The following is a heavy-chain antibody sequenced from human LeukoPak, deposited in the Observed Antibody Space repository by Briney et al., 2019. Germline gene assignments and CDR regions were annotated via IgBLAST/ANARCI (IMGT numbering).Heavy chain of an antibody. CDR3: ARERYYDFWSGYYPYYYYYGMDV. J-gene: IGHJ6*02. CDR1: GYTFTSYD. Sequence: ASVKVSCKASGYTFTSYDINWVRQATGQGLEWMGWMNPNSGNTGYAQKFQDRVTMTRNTSISTAYMELSSLRSEDTAVYYCARERYYDFWSGYYPYYYYYGMDVWGQGTTVTVSS. CDR2: MNPNSGNT. V-gene: IGHV1-8*01. D-gene: IGHD3-3*01.